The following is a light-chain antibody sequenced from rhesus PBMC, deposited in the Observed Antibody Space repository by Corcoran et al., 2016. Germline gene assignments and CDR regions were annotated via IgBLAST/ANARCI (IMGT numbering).Light chain of an antibody. CDR1: QGISSY. Sequence: DIQMTQSPSSVSASVGDRVTITCRASQGISSYLAWYHQKPGKAPKLLFYYATTLQSGVPSRFSVSGSGTEFTLTISSLQPEDFATYYCQQYNSIPYSFGQGTKVEIK. CDR2: YAT. CDR3: QQYNSIPYS. V-gene: IGKV1-25*01. J-gene: IGKJ2*01.